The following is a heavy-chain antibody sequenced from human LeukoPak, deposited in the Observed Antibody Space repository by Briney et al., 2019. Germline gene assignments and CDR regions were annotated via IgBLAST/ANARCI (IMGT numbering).Heavy chain of an antibody. CDR3: ARHGVATWFDP. CDR1: GGSFSGYY. J-gene: IGHJ5*02. Sequence: SETLSLTCAVYGGSFSGYYWSWIRQPPGKGLEWIAEINHSGTSNYSPSLKSRDTISVDTSKNQLSLKLNSVTAADTAVYYCARHGVATWFDPWGQGTLVTVSS. D-gene: IGHD3-10*01. CDR2: INHSGTS. V-gene: IGHV4-34*01.